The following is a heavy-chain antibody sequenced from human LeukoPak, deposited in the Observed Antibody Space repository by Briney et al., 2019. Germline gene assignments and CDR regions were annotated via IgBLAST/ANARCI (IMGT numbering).Heavy chain of an antibody. J-gene: IGHJ6*03. CDR1: GGSFSGYY. CDR3: ARLVATMIVVVIPYYYYYMDV. Sequence: SETLSLTCAVYGGSFSGYYWSWIRQPPGKGLEWIGEINHSGSTNYNPSLKSRVTISVDTSKNQFSLKLSSVTAADTAVYYCARLVATMIVVVIPYYYYYMDVWGKGTTVTISS. V-gene: IGHV4-34*01. D-gene: IGHD3-22*01. CDR2: INHSGST.